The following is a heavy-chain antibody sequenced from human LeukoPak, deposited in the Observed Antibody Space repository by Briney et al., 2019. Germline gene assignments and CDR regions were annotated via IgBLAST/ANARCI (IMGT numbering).Heavy chain of an antibody. J-gene: IGHJ4*02. V-gene: IGHV4-61*02. Sequence: PSQTLSLTCTVSGGPISDGTYFWSWVRQPAGERLEWIGRIYTSGSTNYIPSLKSRVAISVDTSKNQFSLNLSSVTAADTAVYFCAREIAGTNYFDSWGQGTLVTVSS. D-gene: IGHD1-7*01. CDR2: IYTSGST. CDR1: GGPISDGTYF. CDR3: AREIAGTNYFDS.